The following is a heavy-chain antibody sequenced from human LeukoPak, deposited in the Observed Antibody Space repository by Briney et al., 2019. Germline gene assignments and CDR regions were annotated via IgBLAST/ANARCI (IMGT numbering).Heavy chain of an antibody. D-gene: IGHD1-26*01. J-gene: IGHJ4*02. V-gene: IGHV3-23*01. CDR3: AKDFGRLRERDY. CDR2: ISGSGGST. Sequence: GGSLRLSCAASGLTFSSYAMSWVRQAPGKGLEWVSAISGSGGSTYYADSVKGRFTISRDNSKNTLYLQMNSLRAEDTAVYYCAKDFGRLRERDYWGQGTLVTVSS. CDR1: GLTFSSYA.